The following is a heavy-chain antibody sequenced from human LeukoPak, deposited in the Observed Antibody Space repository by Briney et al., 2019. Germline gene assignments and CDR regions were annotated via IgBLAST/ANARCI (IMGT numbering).Heavy chain of an antibody. V-gene: IGHV3-21*06. CDR2: ISSSSSYI. J-gene: IGHJ4*02. Sequence: PGGSLRLSCAASGFTFSSYRMNWVRQPPGKGLEWVSSISSSSSYIYYADSVKGRFTISRDNAKNSLYLQMNSVRDEDTAIYYCTRGAGWLLDYWGQGTLVTVSS. D-gene: IGHD5-12*01. CDR1: GFTFSSYR. CDR3: TRGAGWLLDY.